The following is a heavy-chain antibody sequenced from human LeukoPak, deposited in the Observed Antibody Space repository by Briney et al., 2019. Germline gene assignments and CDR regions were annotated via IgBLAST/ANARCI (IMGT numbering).Heavy chain of an antibody. V-gene: IGHV1-69*02. Sequence: ASVKVSCKASGYTFTGYYMHWVRQAPGQGLEWMGRIIPILGIANYAQKFQGRVTITADKSTSTAYMELSSLRSEDTAVYYCARSHSSGWYVVDYWGQGTLVTVSS. J-gene: IGHJ4*02. CDR2: IIPILGIA. CDR1: GYTFTGYY. CDR3: ARSHSSGWYVVDY. D-gene: IGHD6-19*01.